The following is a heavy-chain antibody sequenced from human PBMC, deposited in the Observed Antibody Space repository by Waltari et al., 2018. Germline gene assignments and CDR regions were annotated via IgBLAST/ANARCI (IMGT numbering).Heavy chain of an antibody. Sequence: QLQLQESGPGLVKPSETLSLTCTVSGGSISSSSYYWGWIRQPPGKGLEWIWSIYYSGSTYYNPSLKSRVTISVDTSKNQFSLKLSSVTAADTAVYYCARDDYDFWSGQGWFDPWGQGTLVTVSS. V-gene: IGHV4-39*07. CDR2: IYYSGST. CDR3: ARDDYDFWSGQGWFDP. J-gene: IGHJ5*02. CDR1: GGSISSSSYY. D-gene: IGHD3-3*01.